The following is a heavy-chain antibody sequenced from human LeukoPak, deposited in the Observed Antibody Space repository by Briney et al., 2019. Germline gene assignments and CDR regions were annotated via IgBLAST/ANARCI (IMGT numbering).Heavy chain of an antibody. CDR1: GGSLSSFY. J-gene: IGHJ4*02. Sequence: PSETLSLTCTVSGGSLSSFYWSWIRQPAGKGLEWVGHIYISGGTDYNASLKSRVTMSVDKSKNQFSLGLTSVTAADTAVYYCARDGYNYGFDYWGQGILVTVSS. D-gene: IGHD5-18*01. V-gene: IGHV4-4*07. CDR3: ARDGYNYGFDY. CDR2: IYISGGT.